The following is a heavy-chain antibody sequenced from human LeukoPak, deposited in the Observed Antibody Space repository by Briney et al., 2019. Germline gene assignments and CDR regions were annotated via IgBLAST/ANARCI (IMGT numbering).Heavy chain of an antibody. D-gene: IGHD6-19*01. CDR3: ARTGAGAVAGDFDY. CDR1: GGTFSSYA. Sequence: GGSVKVSCKASGGTFSSYAISWVRQAPGQGLEWMGWINPNSGGTNYAQKFQGRVTMTRDTSISTAYMELSRLRSDDTAVYYCARTGAGAVAGDFDYWGQGTLVTVSS. CDR2: INPNSGGT. V-gene: IGHV1-2*02. J-gene: IGHJ4*02.